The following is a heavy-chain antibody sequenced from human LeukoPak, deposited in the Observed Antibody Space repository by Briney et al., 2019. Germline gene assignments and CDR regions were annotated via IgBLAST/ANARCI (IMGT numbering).Heavy chain of an antibody. CDR1: GYTFTGYY. J-gene: IGHJ6*02. Sequence: GASVKVSCKASGYTFTGYYMHWVRQAPGQGLEWMGWINPNSGGTNYAQKFQGRVTMTRDTSISTAYMELSRLRSDDTAVYYCAGAYSSSWYPPNYYYGMDVWGQGTTVTVS. CDR2: INPNSGGT. D-gene: IGHD6-13*01. V-gene: IGHV1-2*02. CDR3: AGAYSSSWYPPNYYYGMDV.